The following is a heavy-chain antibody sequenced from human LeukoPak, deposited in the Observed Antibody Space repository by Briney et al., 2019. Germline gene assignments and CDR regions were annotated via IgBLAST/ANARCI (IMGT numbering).Heavy chain of an antibody. J-gene: IGHJ4*02. CDR2: ISSSSSTI. CDR1: GXTFSSYS. D-gene: IGHD2-2*01. CDR3: ARAPIGIVVVPALDY. Sequence: GGSLRLSCAASGXTFSSYSMNWVRQAPGKGLEWVSYISSSSSTIYYADSVKGRFTISRDNAKNSLYLQMNSLRDEDTAVYCCARAPIGIVVVPALDYWGQGTLVTVSS. V-gene: IGHV3-48*02.